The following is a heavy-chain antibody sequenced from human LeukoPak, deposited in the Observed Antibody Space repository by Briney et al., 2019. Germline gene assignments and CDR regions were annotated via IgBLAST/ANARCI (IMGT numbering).Heavy chain of an antibody. J-gene: IGHJ6*02. CDR3: ARLYPRETYYDFWSGYYKGDYYYGMDV. CDR1: GGSISSYY. V-gene: IGHV4-59*08. CDR2: IYYSGST. D-gene: IGHD3-3*01. Sequence: SETLSLTCTVSGGSISSYYWSWIRQPPGKGLGWIGYIYYSGSTNYNPSLKSRVTISVDTSKNQFSLKLSSVTAADTAVYYCARLYPRETYYDFWSGYYKGDYYYGMDVWGQGTTVTVSS.